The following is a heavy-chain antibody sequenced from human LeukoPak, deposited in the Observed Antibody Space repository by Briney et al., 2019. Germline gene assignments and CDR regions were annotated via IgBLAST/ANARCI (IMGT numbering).Heavy chain of an antibody. Sequence: GASVKVSCKASGGTFSSYAISWVRQAPGQGLEWMGRIIPILGIANYAQKFQGRVTITADKSTSTAYMELSSLRSEDTAVYYCARGYSWSSSPYYYGMDVWGQGTTVTVSS. J-gene: IGHJ6*02. CDR3: ARGYSWSSSPYYYGMDV. CDR1: GGTFSSYA. D-gene: IGHD6-6*01. CDR2: IIPILGIA. V-gene: IGHV1-69*04.